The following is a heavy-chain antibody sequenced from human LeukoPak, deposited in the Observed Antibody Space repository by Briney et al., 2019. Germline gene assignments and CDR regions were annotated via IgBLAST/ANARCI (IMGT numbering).Heavy chain of an antibody. V-gene: IGHV3-72*01. J-gene: IGHJ3*02. CDR3: ARGYGGRSAFDI. CDR1: GFTFSDRY. D-gene: IGHD4-23*01. CDR2: TRNKAKSYTT. Sequence: PGGSLRLSCAASGFTFSDRYMDWVRHAPGKGLEWVGRTRNKAKSYTTEYAASVNGRFTISRDDSRNSLYLQMNSLKTEDTTVYYCARGYGGRSAFDIWGQGTMVTVSS.